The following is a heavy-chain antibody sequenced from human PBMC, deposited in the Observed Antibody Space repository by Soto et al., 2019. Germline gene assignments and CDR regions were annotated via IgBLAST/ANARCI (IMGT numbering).Heavy chain of an antibody. V-gene: IGHV4-4*02. CDR1: DDSISTNNW. CDR3: ARDLMGGQWLEL. CDR2: IYHSGST. Sequence: SETLSLTCAVSDDSISTNNWLSWVRQPPGKGLEWIGEIYHSGSTNYNPSLKSRVTISVDKSNNQFSLKLTSVTAADTAVYYCARDLMGGQWLELWGQGTQVTVSS. D-gene: IGHD6-19*01. J-gene: IGHJ4*02.